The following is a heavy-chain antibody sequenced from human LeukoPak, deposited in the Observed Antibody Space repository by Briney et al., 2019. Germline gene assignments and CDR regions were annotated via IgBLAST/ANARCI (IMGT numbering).Heavy chain of an antibody. CDR3: TLEMPTTFDY. Sequence: TTGGSLRLSCSASGFTFRDSAMTWVRQAPGKGLEWVGRIKSKTDGGTTDYAAPVKGRFTISRDDSKNTLYLQMNSLKTEDTAVYYCTLEMPTTFDYWGQGTLVTVSS. J-gene: IGHJ4*02. CDR2: IKSKTDGGTT. V-gene: IGHV3-15*01. D-gene: IGHD5-24*01. CDR1: GFTFRDSA.